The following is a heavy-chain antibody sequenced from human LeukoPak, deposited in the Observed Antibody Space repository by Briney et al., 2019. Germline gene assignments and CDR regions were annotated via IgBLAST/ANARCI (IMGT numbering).Heavy chain of an antibody. CDR1: GFTFRNYY. V-gene: IGHV3-11*04. CDR2: ISASGDTI. CDR3: ARDWNRDGFDM. J-gene: IGHJ3*02. D-gene: IGHD1-1*01. Sequence: GGSLRLSCAASGFTFRNYYMTWIRQAPGKGLEWVSYISASGDTIYYADSVKGRFTISRDNAKNSLYLQMNSLRAEDTAVYYCARDWNRDGFDMWGQGTMVTVSS.